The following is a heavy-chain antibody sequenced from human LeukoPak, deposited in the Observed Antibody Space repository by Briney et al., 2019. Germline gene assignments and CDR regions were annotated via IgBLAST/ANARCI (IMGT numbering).Heavy chain of an antibody. Sequence: KPSETLSLTCTVSGGSISTSNYYWGWIRQPPGKGLEWIGNIFYSGSTYYSPSLKSRVTISLDTSRNQFSLKLSSVTAADTAVYYCARVKADWGYSYGAYDYWGQGTLVTVSS. CDR2: IFYSGST. CDR1: GGSISTSNYY. J-gene: IGHJ4*02. D-gene: IGHD5-18*01. CDR3: ARVKADWGYSYGAYDY. V-gene: IGHV4-39*07.